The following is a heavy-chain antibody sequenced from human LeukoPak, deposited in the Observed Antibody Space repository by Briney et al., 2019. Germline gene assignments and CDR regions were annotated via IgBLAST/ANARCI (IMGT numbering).Heavy chain of an antibody. CDR3: AKDVRDYFDY. J-gene: IGHJ4*02. V-gene: IGHV3-30*18. CDR2: ISYDGSNK. CDR1: GFTVSSNY. Sequence: GGTLRLSCAASGFTVSSNYMRGVRQAPGKGLEWVAVISYDGSNKYYADSVKGRFTISRDNSKNTLYLQMNSLRAEDTAVYYCAKDVRDYFDYWGQGTLVTVSS. D-gene: IGHD3-10*02.